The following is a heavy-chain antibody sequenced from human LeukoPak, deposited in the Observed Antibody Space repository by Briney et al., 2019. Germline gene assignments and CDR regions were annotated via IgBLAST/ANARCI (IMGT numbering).Heavy chain of an antibody. D-gene: IGHD2-2*01. CDR3: ARAGKRPAATVRWFDP. V-gene: IGHV1-8*03. Sequence: ASVKVSCKASAYTFTSYDINWVRQATGQGLEWMGWMNPNSGNTGYAQKFQGRVTITRNTSISTAYMELSSLRSEDTAVYYCARAGKRPAATVRWFDPWGQGTLVTVSS. J-gene: IGHJ5*02. CDR2: MNPNSGNT. CDR1: AYTFTSYD.